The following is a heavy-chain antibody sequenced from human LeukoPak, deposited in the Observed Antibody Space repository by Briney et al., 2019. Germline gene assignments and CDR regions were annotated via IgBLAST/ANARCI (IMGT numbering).Heavy chain of an antibody. J-gene: IGHJ4*02. CDR3: ARLDASLLYFDF. Sequence: SETLSLTCAVSGASIDTYYWSWIRQPPGKGLEWIGYIYYTGITNYSPSPSLKSRVTIAVDTSKSKFSLKLISVTAADTAVYYCARLDASLLYFDFWGQGTLVTVSS. CDR1: GASIDTYY. CDR2: IYYTGIT. V-gene: IGHV4-59*08. D-gene: IGHD2-15*01.